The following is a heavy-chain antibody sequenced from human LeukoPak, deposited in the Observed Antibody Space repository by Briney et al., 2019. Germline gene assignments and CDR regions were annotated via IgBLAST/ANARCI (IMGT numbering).Heavy chain of an antibody. CDR3: TTGNWGSFSY. D-gene: IGHD7-27*01. J-gene: IGHJ4*02. CDR1: GFTFSNYE. CDR2: IKSKTDGGTT. V-gene: IGHV3-15*01. Sequence: GGSLRLSCAASGFTFSNYETNWVRQAPGKGLEWVGRIKSKTDGGTTDYAAPVKGRFTISRDDSKHTLYLLVSSLKTEDTAVYYCTTGNWGSFSYWGQGALVTVSS.